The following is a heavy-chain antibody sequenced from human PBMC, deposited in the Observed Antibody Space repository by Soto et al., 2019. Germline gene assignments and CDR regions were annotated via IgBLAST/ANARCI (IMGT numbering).Heavy chain of an antibody. V-gene: IGHV3-21*02. CDR1: GFSLSTYS. D-gene: IGHD2-21*01. CDR3: ARDLGVALANLTLDS. CDR2: ITTSSSFR. J-gene: IGHJ4*02. Sequence: VQLVESGGGLVKPGGSLRLSCVASGFSLSTYSMNWVRQAPGKGLEWGADITTSSSFRFYADSGKGRFTISRDVARNSLYLQMNSLRVEDTGVYYCARDLGVALANLTLDSWGQGTLVTVSS.